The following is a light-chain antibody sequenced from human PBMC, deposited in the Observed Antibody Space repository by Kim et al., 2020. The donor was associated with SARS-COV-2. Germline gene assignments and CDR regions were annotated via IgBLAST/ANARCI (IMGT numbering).Light chain of an antibody. CDR2: GKN. J-gene: IGLJ2*01. V-gene: IGLV3-19*01. CDR1: SLRSYY. CDR3: NSRDSGDKVI. Sequence: SELTQDPDVSVALGQTVRITCQGDSLRSYYATWYQQKPGQAPILVIYGKNNRPSGIPDRFSGSSSGNTASLTITGVQAEDEADYYCNSRDSGDKVIFGGGTQLTVL.